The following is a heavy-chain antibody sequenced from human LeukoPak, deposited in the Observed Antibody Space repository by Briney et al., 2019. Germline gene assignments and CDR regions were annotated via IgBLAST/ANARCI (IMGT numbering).Heavy chain of an antibody. V-gene: IGHV4-31*03. CDR2: IYYSGRT. CDR3: ARASSYSSHNDY. Sequence: SQTLSPTCTVSGGSISSGGYYWSWIRQHPGQGLEWIGYIYYSGRTYYNPSLKSRVTISVDTSKNQFSLKLSSVTAADTAVYYCARASSYSSHNDYWGQGTLVTVSS. D-gene: IGHD6-13*01. CDR1: GGSISSGGYY. J-gene: IGHJ4*02.